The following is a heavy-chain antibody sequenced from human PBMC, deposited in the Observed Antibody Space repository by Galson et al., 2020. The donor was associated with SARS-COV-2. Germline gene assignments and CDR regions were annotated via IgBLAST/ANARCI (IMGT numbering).Heavy chain of an antibody. CDR2: ISYDGSNK. D-gene: IGHD3-9*01. CDR3: ARDHSRDTARDQSRYYDILTGALAGYYYYGMHV. V-gene: IGHV3-30-3*01. J-gene: IGHJ6*02. Sequence: TGGSLRLSCAASGFTFSSYAMHWVRQAPGKGLEWVAVISYDGSNKYYADSVKGRFTISRDNSKNTLYLQMNSLRAEDTAVYYCARDHSRDTARDQSRYYDILTGALAGYYYYGMHVWGQGTTVTVSS. CDR1: GFTFSSYA.